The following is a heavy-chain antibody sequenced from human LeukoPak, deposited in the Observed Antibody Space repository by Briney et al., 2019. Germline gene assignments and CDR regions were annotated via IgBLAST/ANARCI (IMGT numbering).Heavy chain of an antibody. CDR3: VSQPYYDSSGYYFY. Sequence: SETLSLTCTVSGGSISSTSYNWGWIRQPPGKGLEWIGSIYYSGSTFYNPSLKSRVTISINTSKNQFSLKLSSVTAADTAVYYCVSQPYYDSSGYYFYWGQGTLVTVSS. CDR2: IYYSGST. V-gene: IGHV4-39*01. J-gene: IGHJ4*02. CDR1: GGSISSTSYN. D-gene: IGHD3-22*01.